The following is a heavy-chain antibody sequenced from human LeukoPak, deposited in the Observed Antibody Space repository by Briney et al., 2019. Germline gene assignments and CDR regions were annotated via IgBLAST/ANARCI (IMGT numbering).Heavy chain of an antibody. CDR3: ARGPVTTRPFDY. Sequence: GGSLRLSCAASGFTFSSYGMHWVRQAPGKGLEWVAVIWYDGSNKYYADSVKGRFTISRDNSKNTLYLQMNSLRAEDTAVYYCARGPVTTRPFDYWGQGTLVTVSS. D-gene: IGHD4-11*01. J-gene: IGHJ4*02. CDR2: IWYDGSNK. CDR1: GFTFSSYG. V-gene: IGHV3-33*01.